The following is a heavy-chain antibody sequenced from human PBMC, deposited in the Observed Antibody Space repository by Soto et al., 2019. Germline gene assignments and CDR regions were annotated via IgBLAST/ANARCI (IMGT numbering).Heavy chain of an antibody. V-gene: IGHV3-30*03. Sequence: GESLSPSCAATEFSFSDYVMHGVRQAPGEGLEWLSVISHDGSKIYYADSVKGRFTISRDNSKYTLNLQMDSLRPEDTAVYYCATGGRKYGSCTYCYARNMDVGGQGNTVTVTS. CDR3: ATGGRKYGSCTYCYARNMDV. D-gene: IGHD2-2*01. J-gene: IGHJ6*02. CDR2: ISHDGSKI. CDR1: EFSFSDYV.